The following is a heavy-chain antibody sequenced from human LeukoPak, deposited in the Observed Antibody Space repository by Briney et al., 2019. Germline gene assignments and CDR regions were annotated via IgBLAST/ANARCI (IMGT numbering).Heavy chain of an antibody. J-gene: IGHJ6*02. V-gene: IGHV1-2*02. CDR1: GHTFTGYY. CDR3: ARDGATAMAGYYYYGMDV. D-gene: IGHD5-18*01. Sequence: ASVKVSCKASGHTFTGYYMHWVRQAPGQGLEWMGWINPNSGGTNYAQKFQGRVTMTRDTSISTAYMELSRLRSDDTAVYYCARDGATAMAGYYYYGMDVWGQGTTVTVSS. CDR2: INPNSGGT.